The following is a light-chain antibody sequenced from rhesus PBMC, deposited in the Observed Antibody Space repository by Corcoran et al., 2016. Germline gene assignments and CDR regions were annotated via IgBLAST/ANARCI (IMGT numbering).Light chain of an antibody. V-gene: IGLV3-43*01. Sequence: SSGLTQEPALSVALGHTVRMTCQGDSLKTYYSSLYQQKPGQVPVLVVYGNNYRPSGIPERFSGSWSGNRGSFTITAAQVEDEADYYCNSWDSSGTHLILGVGTRLTVL. CDR2: GNN. J-gene: IGLJ1*01. CDR3: NSWDSSGTHLI. CDR1: SLKTYY.